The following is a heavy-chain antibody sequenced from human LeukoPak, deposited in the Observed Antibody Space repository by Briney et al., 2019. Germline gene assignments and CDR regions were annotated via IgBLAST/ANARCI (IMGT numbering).Heavy chain of an antibody. V-gene: IGHV1-8*03. CDR2: VSPTSGKT. CDR1: GYTFTDYD. CDR3: ARGRYHWSKGGYYYLDV. Sequence: ASVRVSCQASGYTFTDYDFNWVRQAPGQGLVWMGWVSPTSGKTDYDPDFQGRIIITRDASTRTVFMELSSLRSDDTAVYYCARGRYHWSKGGYYYLDVWGKGTTVIVSS. J-gene: IGHJ6*03. D-gene: IGHD1/OR15-1a*01.